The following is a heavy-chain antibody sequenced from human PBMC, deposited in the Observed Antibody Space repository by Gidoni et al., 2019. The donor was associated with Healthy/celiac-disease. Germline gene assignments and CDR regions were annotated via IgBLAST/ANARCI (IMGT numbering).Heavy chain of an antibody. Sequence: QVQLVQSGAEVKKPGASVKVSCKASGYTFTSYGISWVRQAPGQGLEWMGWISAYNGNTNYAQKLQGRVTMTTDTSTSTAYMELRSLRSDDTAVYYCARALTPDFWSGYYGYYFDYWGQGTLVTVSS. D-gene: IGHD3-3*01. CDR2: ISAYNGNT. V-gene: IGHV1-18*04. CDR1: GYTFTSYG. CDR3: ARALTPDFWSGYYGYYFDY. J-gene: IGHJ4*02.